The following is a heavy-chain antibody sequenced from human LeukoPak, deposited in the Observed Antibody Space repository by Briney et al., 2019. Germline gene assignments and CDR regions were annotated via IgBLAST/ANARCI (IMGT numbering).Heavy chain of an antibody. V-gene: IGHV3-73*01. CDR1: GFIFSGSA. J-gene: IGHJ6*04. CDR2: IRSKANSYAT. CDR3: ARSYGSGSNYNPGDV. Sequence: PGGSLRLSCAASGFIFSGSAMHWVRQASGKGLEWVGRIRSKANSYATAYAASEKGRITISREDSKNTAYVQMNSLKTEDTAVYYCARSYGSGSNYNPGDVWGKGTTVTVSS. D-gene: IGHD3-10*01.